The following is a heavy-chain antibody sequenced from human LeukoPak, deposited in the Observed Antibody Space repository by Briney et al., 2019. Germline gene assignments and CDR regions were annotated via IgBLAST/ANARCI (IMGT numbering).Heavy chain of an antibody. Sequence: SQTLSLTCTVSGGSISSGSYYWSWIRQPAGKGLEWIGEISDSGSTNYNPALKSRVTISVDTSKNQFSLKLTSVTAADTAVYYCARTDYDFWTTYYYYFDFWGQGTPVTVSS. CDR2: ISDSGST. J-gene: IGHJ4*02. V-gene: IGHV4-61*09. CDR1: GGSISSGSYY. D-gene: IGHD3-3*01. CDR3: ARTDYDFWTTYYYYFDF.